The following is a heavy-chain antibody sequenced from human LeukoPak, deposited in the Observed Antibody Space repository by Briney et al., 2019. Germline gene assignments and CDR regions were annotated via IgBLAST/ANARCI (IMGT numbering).Heavy chain of an antibody. J-gene: IGHJ5*02. CDR2: INPNSGGT. CDR3: ARPHCSSTSRYSWFNP. D-gene: IGHD2-2*02. CDR1: GYTFTGYY. V-gene: IGHV1-2*02. Sequence: GASVKVPCKASGYTFTGYYMHWVRQAPGQGLEWMGWINPNSGGTNYAQKFQGRVTMTRDTSISTAYMELSRLRSDDTAVYYCARPHCSSTSRYSWFNPWGQGTLVTVSS.